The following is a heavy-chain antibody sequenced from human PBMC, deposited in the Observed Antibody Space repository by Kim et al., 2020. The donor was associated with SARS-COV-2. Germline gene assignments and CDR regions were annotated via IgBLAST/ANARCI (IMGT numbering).Heavy chain of an antibody. CDR1: GFTFNSYA. D-gene: IGHD3-16*01. CDR3: ARDHPAEGDPRLDS. J-gene: IGHJ5*01. Sequence: GGSLRLSCETSGFTFNSYAMSWVRQAPGKGPEWIAYVGRSAARTYYAASVKGRFIISRDSATNSIHLQMDSLRAEDTALYYCARDHPAEGDPRLDSWGHGVLVSVSS. CDR2: VGRSAART. V-gene: IGHV3-48*03.